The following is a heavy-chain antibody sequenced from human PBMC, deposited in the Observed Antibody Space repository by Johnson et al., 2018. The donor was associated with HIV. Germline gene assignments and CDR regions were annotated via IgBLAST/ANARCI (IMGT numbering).Heavy chain of an antibody. D-gene: IGHD6-13*01. J-gene: IGHJ3*02. V-gene: IGHV3-74*02. CDR3: AKAAANAFDI. CDR1: GFTFDDYT. Sequence: VQLVESGGVVVQPGGSLRLSCAASGFTFDDYTMHWVRQGPGKGFVWVSRINNDGSITHYADSVKGRFTISRDNSKNTLYLQMNSLRAEDTAVYYCAKAAANAFDIWGQGTMVTVSS. CDR2: INNDGSIT.